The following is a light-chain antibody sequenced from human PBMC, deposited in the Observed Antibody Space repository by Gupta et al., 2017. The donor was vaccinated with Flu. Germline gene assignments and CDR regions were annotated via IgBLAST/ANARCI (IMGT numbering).Light chain of an antibody. V-gene: IGLV1-51*01. CDR1: SSNIGVNY. J-gene: IGLJ3*02. Sequence: QSVLTQPPSVSAAPGQKVTISCSGSSSNIGVNYVSWYQQFPGTAPKLLIYDNDKRPSGIPDRFSGFKSGTSATLGITGLQTGDEADYYCGTWDNSLDFSRVFGGGTKLTVL. CDR3: GTWDNSLDFSRV. CDR2: DND.